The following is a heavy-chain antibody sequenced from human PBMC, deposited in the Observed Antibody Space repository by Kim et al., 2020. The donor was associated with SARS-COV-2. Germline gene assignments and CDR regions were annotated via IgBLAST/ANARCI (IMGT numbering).Heavy chain of an antibody. CDR3: IRQESSVDY. CDR2: SAP. D-gene: IGHD3-22*01. J-gene: IGHJ4*02. Sequence: SAPEVGATIKSRYTISRDDSKNTAYMQMNSVKTEDTAVYYCIRQESSVDYWGQGTLVTVSS. V-gene: IGHV3-73*01.